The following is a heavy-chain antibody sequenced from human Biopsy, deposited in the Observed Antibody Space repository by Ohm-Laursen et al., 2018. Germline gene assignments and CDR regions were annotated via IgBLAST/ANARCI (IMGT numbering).Heavy chain of an antibody. V-gene: IGHV4-59*08. J-gene: IGHJ4*02. CDR1: GGSITADF. D-gene: IGHD3/OR15-3a*01. Sequence: SEALSLTCTVSGGSITADFWTWIRQTPGERLEWIGYRFHSGSPMYNPSLKSRVTISVDTSKSQFSLPLTSVTAAGTAVYYCVRLNRRGNIIFFDYWGRGTLVTVSS. CDR2: RFHSGSP. CDR3: VRLNRRGNIIFFDY.